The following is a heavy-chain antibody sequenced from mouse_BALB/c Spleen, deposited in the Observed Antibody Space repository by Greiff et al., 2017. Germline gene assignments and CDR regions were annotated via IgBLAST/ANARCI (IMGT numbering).Heavy chain of an antibody. J-gene: IGHJ4*01. Sequence: EVKLVESGAELVKPGASVKLSCTASGFNIKDTYMHWVKQRPEQGLEWIGRIDPANGNTKYDPKFQGKATITADTSSNTAYLQLSSLTSEDTAVYYCARSYYYYAIDYWGQGTSVTVSS. D-gene: IGHD2-10*01. CDR2: IDPANGNT. V-gene: IGHV14-3*02. CDR3: ARSYYYYAIDY. CDR1: GFNIKDTY.